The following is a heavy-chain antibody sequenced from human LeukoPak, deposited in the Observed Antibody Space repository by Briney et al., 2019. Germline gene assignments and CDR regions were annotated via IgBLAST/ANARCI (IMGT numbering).Heavy chain of an antibody. CDR3: ATGERGIRLWLSY. CDR1: GYTLTELS. D-gene: IGHD5-18*01. J-gene: IGHJ4*02. V-gene: IGHV1-24*01. Sequence: ASVKVSCKVSGYTLTELSMHWVRQAPGKGLEWMGGFDPEDGETIYAQKFQGRVTMTGDTSTDTAYMEPSSLRSEDTAVYYCATGERGIRLWLSYWGQGTLVTVSS. CDR2: FDPEDGET.